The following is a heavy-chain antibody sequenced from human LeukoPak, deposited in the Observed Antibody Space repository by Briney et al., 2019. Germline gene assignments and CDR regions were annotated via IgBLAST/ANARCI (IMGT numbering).Heavy chain of an antibody. D-gene: IGHD6-13*01. V-gene: IGHV3-30-3*01. Sequence: GGSLRLSCSASGFTFSSYIMHWVRQAPGKGLEWVAIISYDGSNKYYADSVKGRFTISRDNSKNTLYLQMNSLRTEDTAVYFCAREGSSSSFDYWGQGTLVTVSS. CDR2: ISYDGSNK. CDR1: GFTFSSYI. CDR3: AREGSSSSFDY. J-gene: IGHJ4*02.